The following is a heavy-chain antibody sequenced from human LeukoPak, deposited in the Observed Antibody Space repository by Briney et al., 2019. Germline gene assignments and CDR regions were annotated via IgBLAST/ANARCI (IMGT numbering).Heavy chain of an antibody. CDR2: ISGSGFT. D-gene: IGHD6-6*01. J-gene: IGHJ4*02. CDR3: ARGLYSSSP. CDR1: GFTFSSYA. Sequence: GGSLRLSCAASGFTFSSYAMSWVRQAPGKGLEWVSAISGSGFTYYADSVKGQFTISRDNSKNTLYLQMNGLRAEDTAVYYCARGLYSSSPWGQGTLVTVSS. V-gene: IGHV3-23*01.